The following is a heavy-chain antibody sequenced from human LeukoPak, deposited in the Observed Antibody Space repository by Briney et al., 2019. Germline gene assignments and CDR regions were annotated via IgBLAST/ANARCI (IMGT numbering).Heavy chain of an antibody. D-gene: IGHD4-17*01. CDR3: ARDPATTVTTYAY. V-gene: IGHV3-7*01. Sequence: GGSLRLSCAASGFSFSNYWMSWVRQAPGKGLGWGANIKQDGSEKYYVDSVKGRFTISRDNAKNSLYLQMNSLRAEDTAVYYCARDPATTVTTYAYWGQGTLVTVSS. J-gene: IGHJ4*02. CDR1: GFSFSNYW. CDR2: IKQDGSEK.